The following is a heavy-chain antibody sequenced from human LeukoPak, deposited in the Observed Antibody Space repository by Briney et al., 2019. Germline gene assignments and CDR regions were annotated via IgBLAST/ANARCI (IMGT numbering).Heavy chain of an antibody. Sequence: GRSLRLSCAASGFTFSSYAMHWVRQAPGKGLEWVAVISYDGSNKYYADSVKGRFTISRDNSKNTLYLQMNSLRAEDTAVYHCATAPLLIVVVPAADFDYWGQGTLVTVSS. J-gene: IGHJ4*02. V-gene: IGHV3-30-3*01. D-gene: IGHD2-2*01. CDR1: GFTFSSYA. CDR3: ATAPLLIVVVPAADFDY. CDR2: ISYDGSNK.